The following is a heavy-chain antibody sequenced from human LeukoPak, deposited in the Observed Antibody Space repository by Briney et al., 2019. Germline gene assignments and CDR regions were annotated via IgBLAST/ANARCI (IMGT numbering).Heavy chain of an antibody. CDR1: NYTFTNYD. D-gene: IGHD3-22*01. J-gene: IGHJ4*02. V-gene: IGHV1-18*01. CDR2: INLYNGNT. Sequence: ASVKVSCKASNYTFTNYDISWVRQAPGQGLEWMGWINLYNGNTNYAQRLQGRATMTTDTSTSTVYMELRSLRSDDTAVYYCTIGGGYYADYWGQGTLVTVSS. CDR3: TIGGGYYADY.